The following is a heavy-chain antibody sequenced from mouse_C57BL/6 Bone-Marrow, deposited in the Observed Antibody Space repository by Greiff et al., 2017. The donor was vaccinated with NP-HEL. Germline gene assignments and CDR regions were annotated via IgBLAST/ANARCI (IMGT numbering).Heavy chain of an antibody. CDR1: GYTFTSYW. J-gene: IGHJ3*01. Sequence: QVQLQQPGAELVKPGASVKLSCKASGYTFTSYWMHWVKQRPGQGLEWIGMIHPNSGSTNYNEKFKSKATLTVDKSSSTAYMQLSSLTSEDSAVYYCARLSGNYAWFAYWGQGTLVTVSA. CDR3: ARLSGNYAWFAY. V-gene: IGHV1-64*01. CDR2: IHPNSGST. D-gene: IGHD2-1*01.